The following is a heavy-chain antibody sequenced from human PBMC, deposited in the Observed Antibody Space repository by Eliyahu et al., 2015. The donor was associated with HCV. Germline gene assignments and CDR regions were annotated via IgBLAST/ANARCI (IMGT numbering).Heavy chain of an antibody. CDR2: IKPSGSP. J-gene: IGHJ6*02. CDR1: GGSFSGYY. Sequence: QVQLQQWGAGLLKPSETLSLTCAVYGGSFSGYYWSWIRQPPGKGLEWIGEIKPSGSPHHNPSLKSRVTISVDTSKNQFSLKVSSVTAADTAVYYCARGGLVVGTYYYYYYGMDVWGQGTTVTVSS. V-gene: IGHV4-34*01. D-gene: IGHD2-2*01. CDR3: ARGGLVVGTYYYYYYGMDV.